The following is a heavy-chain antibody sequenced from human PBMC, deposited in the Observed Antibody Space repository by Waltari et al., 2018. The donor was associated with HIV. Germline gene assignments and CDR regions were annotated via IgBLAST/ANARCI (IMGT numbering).Heavy chain of an antibody. Sequence: QVQLVQSGAEVKKPGASVKVSCKASGYTFTSYDINWVRQATGQGLEWMGWMNHNRGNTGYAQKCQGRVTMTRNTAISTAYRERSSLRSEDTAVYYCARAGVGWAGTDDPWGQGTLVTVSS. V-gene: IGHV1-8*01. CDR1: GYTFTSYD. CDR2: MNHNRGNT. J-gene: IGHJ5*02. D-gene: IGHD6-19*01. CDR3: ARAGVGWAGTDDP.